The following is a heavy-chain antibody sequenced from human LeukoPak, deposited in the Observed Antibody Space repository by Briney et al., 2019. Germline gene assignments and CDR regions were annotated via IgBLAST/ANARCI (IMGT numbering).Heavy chain of an antibody. J-gene: IGHJ4*02. CDR3: AKGRPHDYGDYERFDY. D-gene: IGHD4-17*01. Sequence: GGSLRLSCAASGFTFSGYAMSWVRQAPGKGLEWVSAISGSGGSTYYADSVKGRFTISRDNSKNTLYLQMNSLRAEDTAVYYCAKGRPHDYGDYERFDYWGQGTLVTVSS. CDR1: GFTFSGYA. V-gene: IGHV3-23*01. CDR2: ISGSGGST.